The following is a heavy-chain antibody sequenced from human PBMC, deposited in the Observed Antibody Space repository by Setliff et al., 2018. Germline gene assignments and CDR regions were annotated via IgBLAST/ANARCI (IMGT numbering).Heavy chain of an antibody. J-gene: IGHJ3*02. D-gene: IGHD3-3*01. V-gene: IGHV1-46*03. Sequence: ASVKVSCKSSGYTLSKYYMHWVRQAPGQGLEWMGIINPSGGLTKYAQKFQGRVTMTSDTSTNTVYLEVSSLRSEDTAVYFCARDRFYNSWSGTSITAPHDAFDIWGQGTMVTVSS. CDR1: GYTLSKYY. CDR3: ARDRFYNSWSGTSITAPHDAFDI. CDR2: INPSGGLT.